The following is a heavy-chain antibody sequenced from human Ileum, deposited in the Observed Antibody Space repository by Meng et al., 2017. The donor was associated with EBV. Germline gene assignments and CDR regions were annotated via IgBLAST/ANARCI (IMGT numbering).Heavy chain of an antibody. J-gene: IGHJ5*02. D-gene: IGHD1-26*01. CDR1: GYTFTSYG. V-gene: IGHV1-18*01. CDR3: ARVVEGATSWLDR. CDR2: ISAFNGNT. Sequence: QVQPVQSGAEVNKAGASVKVSCKASGYTFTSYGINWVRQAPGQGLEWMGWISAFNGNTDYAQKFQGRVTMTTDTSTTTTYMELRSLRSDDTAVYYCARVVEGATSWLDRWGQGTLVTVSS.